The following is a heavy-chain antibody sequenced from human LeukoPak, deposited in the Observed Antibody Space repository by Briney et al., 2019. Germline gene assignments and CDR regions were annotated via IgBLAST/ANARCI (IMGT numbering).Heavy chain of an antibody. Sequence: ASVKVSCKASGYTFTNHSISWVRQAPGQGLEYVGWINTNTGNPTYAQAFTGRIVFSLDTSVSTAYLQIRSLKAEDTAVYFCARRSMVQHMDVWGKGTTVIVSS. CDR3: ARRSMVQHMDV. CDR1: GYTFTNHS. V-gene: IGHV7-4-1*02. J-gene: IGHJ6*03. D-gene: IGHD3-10*01. CDR2: INTNTGNP.